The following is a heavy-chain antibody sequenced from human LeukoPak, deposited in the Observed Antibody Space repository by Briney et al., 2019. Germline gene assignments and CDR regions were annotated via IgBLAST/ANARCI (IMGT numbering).Heavy chain of an antibody. D-gene: IGHD2-15*01. J-gene: IGHJ4*02. CDR1: GGSISSSSYY. CDR3: ARDFDRSPIDY. V-gene: IGHV4-39*07. Sequence: SETLSLTCTVSGGSISSSSYYWGWIRQPPGKGLEWIGSIYYSGSTYYNPSLKSRVTISVDTSKNQFSLKLSSVTAADTAVYYCARDFDRSPIDYWGQGTLVTVSS. CDR2: IYYSGST.